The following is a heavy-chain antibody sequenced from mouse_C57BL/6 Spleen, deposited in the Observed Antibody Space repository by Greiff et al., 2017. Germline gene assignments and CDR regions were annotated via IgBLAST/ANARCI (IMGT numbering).Heavy chain of an antibody. Sequence: VQLKESGPGLVKPSQSLSLTCSVTGYSITSGYYWNWIRQFPGNKLEWMGYISYDGSNNYNPSLKNRISITRDTSKNQFFLKLNSVTTEDTATYDCARSGYYGFAYWGQGTLVTVSA. CDR3: ARSGYYGFAY. CDR1: GYSITSGYY. CDR2: ISYDGSN. V-gene: IGHV3-6*01. J-gene: IGHJ3*01. D-gene: IGHD2-3*01.